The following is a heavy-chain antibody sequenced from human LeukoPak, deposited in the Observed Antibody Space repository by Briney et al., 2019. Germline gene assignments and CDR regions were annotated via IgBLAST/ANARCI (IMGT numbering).Heavy chain of an antibody. V-gene: IGHV3-30-3*01. CDR3: ARVTGDRRGHAFDI. Sequence: GGSLRLSCAASGFTFSSYAMHWVRQAPGKGLEWVAVISYDGSNKYYADSVKGRFTISRDNSKNTLYLQMNSLRAEDTAVYYCARVTGDRRGHAFDIWGQGTMVTVSS. D-gene: IGHD7-27*01. CDR1: GFTFSSYA. J-gene: IGHJ3*02. CDR2: ISYDGSNK.